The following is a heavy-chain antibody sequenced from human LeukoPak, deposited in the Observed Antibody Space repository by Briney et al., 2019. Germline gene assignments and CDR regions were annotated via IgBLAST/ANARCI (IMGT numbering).Heavy chain of an antibody. V-gene: IGHV3-23*01. J-gene: IGHJ4*02. Sequence: GGSLRLSCAASGFNFSIYAMTWVGQAAGKGLEWVSAVSGCGGSTYYADSVTGRFTISRDNSKNTLYLQMNSLRAEDTAVYFCAKAGIIAADFNYYFDYWGQGTLVTVSS. CDR2: VSGCGGST. D-gene: IGHD6-13*01. CDR3: AKAGIIAADFNYYFDY. CDR1: GFNFSIYA.